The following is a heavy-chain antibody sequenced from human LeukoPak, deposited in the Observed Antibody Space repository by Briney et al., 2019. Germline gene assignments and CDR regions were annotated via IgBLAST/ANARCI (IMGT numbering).Heavy chain of an antibody. CDR1: GGSISNSSSY. V-gene: IGHV4-39*07. CDR2: IYYSGST. J-gene: IGHJ6*03. Sequence: PSETLSLTCTVSGGSISNSSSYWGWIRQPPGKGLEWIGSIYYSGSTYYNPSLKSRVTISVDTSKNQFSLKLSSVTAADTAVYYCARGRRCSGGSCYSYYYYYMDVWGKGTTVTVSS. D-gene: IGHD2-15*01. CDR3: ARGRRCSGGSCYSYYYYYMDV.